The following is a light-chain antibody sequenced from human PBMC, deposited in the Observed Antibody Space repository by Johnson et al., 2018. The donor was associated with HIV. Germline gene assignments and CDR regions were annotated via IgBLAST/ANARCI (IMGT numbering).Light chain of an antibody. CDR3: GTWGGV. V-gene: IGLV1-51*01. CDR1: SSNIGNSY. J-gene: IGLJ1*01. Sequence: QSVLTQPPSVSAAPGQKVTISCSGSSSNIGNSYVSWYQQLPGTAPKLLIYDNNKRPSGIPDRFSGSKSGTSATLGITGLQIGDEADYYCGTWGGVFGTGTKVTVL. CDR2: DNN.